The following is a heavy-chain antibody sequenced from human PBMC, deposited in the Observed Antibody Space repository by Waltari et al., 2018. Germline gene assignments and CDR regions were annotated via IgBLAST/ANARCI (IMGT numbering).Heavy chain of an antibody. Sequence: QLQLQESGPGLVKPSETLSLTCTVSGGSISSSSYYWGWIRQPPGKGLEWIGSIYYMGSTYYNPSIKSRVTISVDTSKNQFSLKLSSVTAADTAVYYCARRTLNYYDSSGYYNYWGQGTLVTVSS. V-gene: IGHV4-39*01. CDR1: GGSISSSSYY. J-gene: IGHJ4*02. CDR2: IYYMGST. CDR3: ARRTLNYYDSSGYYNY. D-gene: IGHD3-22*01.